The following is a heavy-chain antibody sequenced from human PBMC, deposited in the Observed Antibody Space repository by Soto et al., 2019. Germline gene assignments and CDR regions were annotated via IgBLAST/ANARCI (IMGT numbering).Heavy chain of an antibody. CDR3: AREAAAERNYYGLDV. CDR2: ISGYNGNT. Sequence: QVQLVQSGPEVRKPGASVKVSCKASGYIFSRYGISWVRQAPGQGLEWMAWISGYNGNTKFGERVQGRVNVTTDTAPSTAYSEVRSRRSDDTAVYYCAREAAAERNYYGLDVWCQGTTVIVSS. CDR1: GYIFSRYG. D-gene: IGHD6-13*01. J-gene: IGHJ6*02. V-gene: IGHV1-18*04.